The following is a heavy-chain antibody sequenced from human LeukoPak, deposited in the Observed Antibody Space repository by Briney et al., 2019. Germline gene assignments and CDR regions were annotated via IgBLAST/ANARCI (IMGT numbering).Heavy chain of an antibody. CDR3: ARDLGAAAVYGMDV. Sequence: ASVKVSCKASGYTFTGYYMHWVRQAPGQGLEWMGWINPNSGGTNYAQKFQGWVTMTRDTSISTAYMELSRLRPDDTAVYYCARDLGAAAVYGMDVWGIGTTVTVSS. CDR1: GYTFTGYY. CDR2: INPNSGGT. V-gene: IGHV1-2*04. D-gene: IGHD6-13*01. J-gene: IGHJ6*04.